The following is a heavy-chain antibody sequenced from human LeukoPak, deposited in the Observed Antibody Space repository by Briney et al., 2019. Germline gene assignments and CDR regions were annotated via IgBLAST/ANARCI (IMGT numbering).Heavy chain of an antibody. V-gene: IGHV1-24*01. CDR1: GYTLTELS. CDR3: ATDQFDY. J-gene: IGHJ4*02. Sequence: GASVKVSCKVSGYTLTELSMHWVRQAPGKGLEWMGGFDPEDGETIYAQKFQGRVTMTGDTSTDTAYMELSSLRSEDTAVYYCATDQFDYWGQGTLVTVSS. CDR2: FDPEDGET.